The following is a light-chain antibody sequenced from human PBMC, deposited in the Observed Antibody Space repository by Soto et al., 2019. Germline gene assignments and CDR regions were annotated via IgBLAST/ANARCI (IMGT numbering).Light chain of an antibody. J-gene: IGLJ1*01. Sequence: QSVLTQPPSVSAAPGQKVTISCSGSTSNIGNHYVSWYQQLPGTAPKLLIYDNGNRPSGIPDRFSGSKSGTSATLGITGLQTGDEADYYCGAWDNSLSAFVFGTGTKATVL. CDR3: GAWDNSLSAFV. CDR2: DNG. CDR1: TSNIGNHY. V-gene: IGLV1-51*01.